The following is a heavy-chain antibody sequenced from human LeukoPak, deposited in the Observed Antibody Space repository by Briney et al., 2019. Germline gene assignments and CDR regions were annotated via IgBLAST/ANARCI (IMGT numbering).Heavy chain of an antibody. D-gene: IGHD5-12*01. CDR3: ARDSVGYSGYDY. J-gene: IGHJ4*02. CDR2: ISSSSSYI. V-gene: IGHV3-21*01. CDR1: GFTFSSYS. Sequence: GGSLRLSCAASGFTFSSYSMNWVRQAPGKRLEWVSSISSSSSYIYYADSLKGRFTISRDNAKNSLYLQMNSLRAEDTAVYYCARDSVGYSGYDYWGQGTLVTVPS.